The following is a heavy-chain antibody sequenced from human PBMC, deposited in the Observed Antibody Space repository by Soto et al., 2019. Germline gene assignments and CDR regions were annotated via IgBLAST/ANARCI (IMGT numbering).Heavy chain of an antibody. CDR2: IYYSGSA. V-gene: IGHV4-30-4*01. Sequence: SETLSLTCTVSGSSISSGDYYWSWIRQPPGKGLEWIGYIYYSGSAYYNPSLKSRVTISVDTSKNQFSLKLSSVTAADTAVYYCARLTSGALDYWGQGTLVTVS. D-gene: IGHD3-3*01. CDR3: ARLTSGALDY. J-gene: IGHJ4*02. CDR1: GSSISSGDYY.